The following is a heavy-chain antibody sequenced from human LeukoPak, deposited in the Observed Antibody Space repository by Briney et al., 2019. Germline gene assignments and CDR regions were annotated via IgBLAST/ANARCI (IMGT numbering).Heavy chain of an antibody. V-gene: IGHV3-48*01. D-gene: IGHD3-10*01. CDR3: ARDRGYYFDY. J-gene: IGHJ4*02. CDR1: GFSFNTYS. CDR2: ISSGSSTI. Sequence: GGSLRLSCAASGFSFNTYSMNWVRQAPGKGLEWLSFISSGSSTIYYADSVKGRFTISRDNAKNSLYLQMNSLGAEDTALYYCARDRGYYFDYWGQGTLVTVSS.